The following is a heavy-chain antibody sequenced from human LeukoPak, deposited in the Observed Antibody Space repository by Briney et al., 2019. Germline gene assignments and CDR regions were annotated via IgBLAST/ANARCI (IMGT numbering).Heavy chain of an antibody. Sequence: PGGSLRLSCAASGFAFSTYSMSWVRQAPGNGLEGVSHISSGSDTIYYADSVKGRFTISRDNAKNSLYLRMNRLRADDTAVYYCARGSSEVLLWFGESPNWGQGTMVTVSS. J-gene: IGHJ3*01. CDR3: ARGSSEVLLWFGESPN. CDR1: GFAFSTYS. D-gene: IGHD3-10*01. CDR2: ISSGSDTI. V-gene: IGHV3-48*01.